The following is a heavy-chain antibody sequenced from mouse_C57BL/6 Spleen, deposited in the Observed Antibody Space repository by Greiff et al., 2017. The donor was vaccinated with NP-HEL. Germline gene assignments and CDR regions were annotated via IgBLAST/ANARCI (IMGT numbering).Heavy chain of an antibody. J-gene: IGHJ4*01. D-gene: IGHD3-2*02. Sequence: QVQLKQSGAELVKPGASVKLSCKASGYTFTSYWMQWVKQRPGQGLEWIGEIDPSDSYTNYNQKFKGKATLTVDTSSSTAYMQLSSLTSEDSAVYYCARGATAQGAMDYWGQGTSVTVSS. CDR2: IDPSDSYT. CDR1: GYTFTSYW. CDR3: ARGATAQGAMDY. V-gene: IGHV1-50*01.